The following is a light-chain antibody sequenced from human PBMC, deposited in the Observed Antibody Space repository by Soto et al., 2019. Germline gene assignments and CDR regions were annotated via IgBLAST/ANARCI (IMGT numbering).Light chain of an antibody. Sequence: DIQMTQSPSTLSASVGDRVTITCRASQGISSWLAWYQQKPGKAPKLLIYKASGLESGVRSRFSGSGSATEFKLAISSQQPDDFSTYFCQQYNYYSPLTFGQGTKVEIK. CDR1: QGISSW. J-gene: IGKJ1*01. CDR2: KAS. CDR3: QQYNYYSPLT. V-gene: IGKV1-5*03.